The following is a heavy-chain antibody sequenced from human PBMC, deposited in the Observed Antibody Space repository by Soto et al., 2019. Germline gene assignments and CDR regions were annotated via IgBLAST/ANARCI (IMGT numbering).Heavy chain of an antibody. CDR3: AREALGLGYRLLRLNGTFDY. J-gene: IGHJ4*02. CDR1: GGTFSSYT. CDR2: IIPILGIA. D-gene: IGHD5-12*01. V-gene: IGHV1-69*04. Sequence: ASVKVSCKASGGTFSSYTISWVRQAPGQGLEWMGRIIPILGIANYAQKFQGRVTITADKSTSTAYMELSSLRSEDTAVYYCAREALGLGYRLLRLNGTFDYWGQGTLVTVSS.